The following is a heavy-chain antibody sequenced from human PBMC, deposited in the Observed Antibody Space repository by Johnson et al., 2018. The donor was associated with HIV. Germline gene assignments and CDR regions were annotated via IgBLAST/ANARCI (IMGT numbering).Heavy chain of an antibody. CDR1: GFTFNNYW. V-gene: IGHV3-7*03. D-gene: IGHD6-13*01. Sequence: EVLLLESGGGLVQPGGSLRLSCAAFGFTFNNYWMTWVRQAPGKGLEWVASLNQDETERFYVDSVKGRFSIFRDNSKNTLYFQMNSLRAEDTAVYYCARVPRIEQQLVHAFDIWGQGTMVTVS. J-gene: IGHJ3*02. CDR3: ARVPRIEQQLVHAFDI. CDR2: LNQDETER.